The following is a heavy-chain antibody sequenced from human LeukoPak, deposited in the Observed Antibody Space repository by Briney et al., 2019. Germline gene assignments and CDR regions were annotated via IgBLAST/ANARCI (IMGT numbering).Heavy chain of an antibody. CDR3: ARGTSGYDFGNWFDP. V-gene: IGHV1-69*13. CDR1: GGTFGSYA. CDR2: IIPIFGTA. D-gene: IGHD5-12*01. J-gene: IGHJ5*02. Sequence: ASVKVSCKASGGTFGSYAISWVRQAPGQGLEWMGGIIPIFGTANYAQKFQGRVTITADESTSTAYMELSSLRSEDTAVYYCARGTSGYDFGNWFDPWGQGTLVTVSS.